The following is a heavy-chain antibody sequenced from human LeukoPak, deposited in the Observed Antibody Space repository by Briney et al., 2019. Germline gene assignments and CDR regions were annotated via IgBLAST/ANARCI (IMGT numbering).Heavy chain of an antibody. CDR3: ARIGGSSSQDRWFDP. CDR1: GGSISSGGYY. Sequence: SETLSLACTVSGGSISSGGYYWSWIRQHPGKGLEWIGYIYYSGSTYYNPSLKSRVTISVDTSKNQFSLKLSSVTAADTAVYYCARIGGSSSQDRWFDPWGQGTLVTVSS. J-gene: IGHJ5*02. V-gene: IGHV4-31*03. D-gene: IGHD6-13*01. CDR2: IYYSGST.